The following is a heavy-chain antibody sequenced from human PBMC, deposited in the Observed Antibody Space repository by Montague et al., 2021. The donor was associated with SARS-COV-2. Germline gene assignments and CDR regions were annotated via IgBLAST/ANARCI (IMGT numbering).Heavy chain of an antibody. CDR1: VFTFSSYA. D-gene: IGHD3-16*02. J-gene: IGHJ4*02. V-gene: IGHV3-30*04. Sequence: SLRLSCAASVFTFSSYAMHWVRQAPGKGLEWVAVISYDGSNKYYADSVKGRFTISRDNSKNTLYLQMNSLRAEDTAVYYCARDNYDYVWGSYRYIYWGQGTLVTVSS. CDR2: ISYDGSNK. CDR3: ARDNYDYVWGSYRYIY.